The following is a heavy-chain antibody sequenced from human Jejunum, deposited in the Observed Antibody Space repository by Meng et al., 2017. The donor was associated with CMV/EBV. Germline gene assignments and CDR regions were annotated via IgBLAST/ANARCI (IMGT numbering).Heavy chain of an antibody. Sequence: SGFIFSNYKMNWVRQAPGKGPEWVSHIWSGGAIYADSVKGRFTTTRDNAKNSLYMEMNRPRAEDTAVYYCARDGEDQLVHWFDYWGQGTLVTVSS. J-gene: IGHJ4*02. CDR2: IWSGGAI. D-gene: IGHD1/OR15-1a*01. CDR1: GFIFSNYK. CDR3: ARDGEDQLVHWFDY. V-gene: IGHV3-48*03.